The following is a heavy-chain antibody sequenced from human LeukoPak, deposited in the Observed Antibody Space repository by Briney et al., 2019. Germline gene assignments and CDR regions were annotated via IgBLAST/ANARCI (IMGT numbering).Heavy chain of an antibody. Sequence: GGSLRLSCEASGFTFSRYGMSWVRQAPGKGLEWVSAIRGSGGSTYYADSVKGRFTISRDNSKNTLYLQMNSLRAEDTAVYYCARFPIVGATRWFDPWGQGTLVTVSS. CDR1: GFTFSRYG. D-gene: IGHD1-26*01. V-gene: IGHV3-23*01. J-gene: IGHJ5*02. CDR3: ARFPIVGATRWFDP. CDR2: IRGSGGST.